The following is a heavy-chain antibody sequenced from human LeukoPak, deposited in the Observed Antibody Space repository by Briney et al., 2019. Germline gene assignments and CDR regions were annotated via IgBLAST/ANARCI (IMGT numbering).Heavy chain of an antibody. Sequence: GESLKISCKGSGYSFTSYWIGWVRQLPGKGLEWMGIIYPGDSDTRYSPSFQGQVTISADKSISTAYLQWSSLKASDTAMYYCATRRGGYSGLGYFDYWGQGTLVTVSS. J-gene: IGHJ4*02. V-gene: IGHV5-51*01. D-gene: IGHD5-18*01. CDR2: IYPGDSDT. CDR1: GYSFTSYW. CDR3: ATRRGGYSGLGYFDY.